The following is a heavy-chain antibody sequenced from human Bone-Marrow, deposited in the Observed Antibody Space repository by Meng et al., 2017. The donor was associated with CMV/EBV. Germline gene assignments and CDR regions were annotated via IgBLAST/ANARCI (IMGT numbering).Heavy chain of an antibody. CDR2: ISSSSIYM. V-gene: IGHV3-21*01. CDR1: GLSFSTYS. CDR3: ATNLFQGGTTSGSAFDI. D-gene: IGHD1-7*01. J-gene: IGHJ3*02. Sequence: GESLKISCEASGLSFSTYSMNWVRQAPGKGLEWVSSISSSSIYMYYGDSVKGRFTVSRDNAKSSLYLQMNSLTAGDTAIYYCATNLFQGGTTSGSAFDIWGQGTRVTVSS.